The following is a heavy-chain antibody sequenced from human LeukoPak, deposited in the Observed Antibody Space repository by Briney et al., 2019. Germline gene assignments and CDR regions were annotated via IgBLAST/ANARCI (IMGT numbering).Heavy chain of an antibody. CDR2: ISTSGSTI. J-gene: IGHJ4*02. D-gene: IGHD5-18*01. V-gene: IGHV3-48*03. CDR3: ARDQGGGYSS. CDR1: GFTFSSYD. Sequence: GGSLRLSCAASGFTFSSYDMNWLRQAPGKGLEWVSYISTSGSTIYYADSVKGRFTISRDNAKNSLYLQMNSLRDDDTAVYYCARDQGGGYSSWGQGTLVTVSS.